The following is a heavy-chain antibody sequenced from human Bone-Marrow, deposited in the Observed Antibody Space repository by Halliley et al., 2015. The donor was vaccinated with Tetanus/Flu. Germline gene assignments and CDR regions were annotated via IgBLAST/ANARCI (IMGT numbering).Heavy chain of an antibody. Sequence: MGRIDPCHSYNNYTPSFQGHVTISADKSISTASLQWRSLKASDTAIYYCARHEYDILTGQAFDYWGQGTLVTVSS. CDR2: IDPCHSYN. J-gene: IGHJ4*02. CDR3: ARHEYDILTGQAFDY. D-gene: IGHD3-9*01. V-gene: IGHV5-10-1*01.